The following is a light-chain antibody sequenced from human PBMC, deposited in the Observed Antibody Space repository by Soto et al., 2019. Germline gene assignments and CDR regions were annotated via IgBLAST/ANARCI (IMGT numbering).Light chain of an antibody. CDR3: QQYNSYSRT. Sequence: DIQMTQSPSTLSASVGDRVTITCRASQSISSWLAWYQRKPGKAPKLLIYDASSLEGGVPSRFSGSGSGTEFTLTISSLQPDDFATYYCQQYNSYSRTFGQGTKVDI. CDR1: QSISSW. CDR2: DAS. J-gene: IGKJ1*01. V-gene: IGKV1-5*01.